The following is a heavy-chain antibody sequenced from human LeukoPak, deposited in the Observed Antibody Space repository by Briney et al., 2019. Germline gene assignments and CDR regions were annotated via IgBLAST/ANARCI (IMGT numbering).Heavy chain of an antibody. D-gene: IGHD1-26*01. CDR1: GGSISSSSYY. CDR3: AREDSGSYYFDY. CDR2: IYYSGST. V-gene: IGHV4-39*07. Sequence: SETLSLTCTVPGGSISSSSYYWGWIRQPPGKGLEWIGSIYYSGSTYYNPSLKSRATISVDTSKNQFSLKLSSVTAADTAVYYCAREDSGSYYFDYWGQGTLVTVSS. J-gene: IGHJ4*02.